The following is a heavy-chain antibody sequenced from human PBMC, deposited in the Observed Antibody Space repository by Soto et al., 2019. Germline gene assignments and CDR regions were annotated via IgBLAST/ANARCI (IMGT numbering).Heavy chain of an antibody. J-gene: IGHJ4*02. D-gene: IGHD1-1*01. CDR1: GDTFNSHS. Sequence: QVQLVQSGPEVKKPGSSVKVSCQASGDTFNSHSISWVRQAPGQGLEWLGRIIPVFPVPHSAHKFQGRVSITAERSTSTAYLERTGLRSDDTAVYYCAAASNYVSTGNFVASHVDSWGQGTLVTVSA. CDR2: IIPVFPVP. V-gene: IGHV1-69*02. CDR3: AAASNYVSTGNFVASHVDS.